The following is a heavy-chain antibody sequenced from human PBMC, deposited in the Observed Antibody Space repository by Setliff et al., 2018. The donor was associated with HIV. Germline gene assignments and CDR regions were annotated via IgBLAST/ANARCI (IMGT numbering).Heavy chain of an antibody. CDR2: ITDDGTA. Sequence: SETLSLTCAVYGGSFNGYYWSWIRQSPGKGLEWIGEITDDGTATYTSSLKSRVTISLDTSKKQLSLKVTSVTAADTAIYYCARGRSCESDWCWLYYNYYYGMDVWAQGTAVTVSS. V-gene: IGHV4-34*01. J-gene: IGHJ6*02. CDR1: GGSFNGYY. CDR3: ARGRSCESDWCWLYYNYYYGMDV. D-gene: IGHD2-8*01.